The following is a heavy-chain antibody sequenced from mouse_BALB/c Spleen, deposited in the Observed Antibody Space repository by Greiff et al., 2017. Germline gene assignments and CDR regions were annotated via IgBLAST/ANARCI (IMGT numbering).Heavy chain of an antibody. CDR2: ISSGGSYT. D-gene: IGHD1-1*01. Sequence: EVQGVESGGGLVKPGGSLKLSCAASGFTFSSYAMSWVRQSPEKRLEWVAEISSGGSYTYYPDTVTGRFTISRDNAKNTLYLEMSSLRSEDTAMYYCARDYYGSSWDYYAMDYWGQGTSVTVSS. V-gene: IGHV5-9-4*01. J-gene: IGHJ4*01. CDR1: GFTFSSYA. CDR3: ARDYYGSSWDYYAMDY.